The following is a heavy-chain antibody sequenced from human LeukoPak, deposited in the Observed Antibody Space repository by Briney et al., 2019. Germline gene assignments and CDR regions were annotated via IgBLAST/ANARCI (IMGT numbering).Heavy chain of an antibody. V-gene: IGHV3-43D*03. D-gene: IGHD5-18*01. J-gene: IGHJ4*02. CDR2: ISWDGGST. Sequence: PGGSLRLSCAASGFTFDDYAMHWVRQAPGKGLEWVSLISWDGGSTYYADSVKGRFTISRDNSKNSLYLQMNSLRAEDTALYYCAKDVALRGYPGWFDYWGQGTLVTVSS. CDR3: AKDVALRGYPGWFDY. CDR1: GFTFDDYA.